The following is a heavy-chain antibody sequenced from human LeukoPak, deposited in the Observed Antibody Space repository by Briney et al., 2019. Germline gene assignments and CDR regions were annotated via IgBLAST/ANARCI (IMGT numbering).Heavy chain of an antibody. Sequence: PETLSLTCTVSGGSISSYYWSWIRQPPGKGLAWIGYIYYSGSTNYNPSLKSRVTISVDTSKNQFSLKLSSVAAADTAVYYCARREAYGYYYYGMDVWGQGTTVTVSS. CDR1: GGSISSYY. D-gene: IGHD4-17*01. V-gene: IGHV4-59*08. J-gene: IGHJ6*02. CDR3: ARREAYGYYYYGMDV. CDR2: IYYSGST.